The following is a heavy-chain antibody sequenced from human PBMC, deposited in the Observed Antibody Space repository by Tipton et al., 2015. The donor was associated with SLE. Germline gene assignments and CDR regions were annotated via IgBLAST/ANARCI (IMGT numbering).Heavy chain of an antibody. D-gene: IGHD6-19*01. J-gene: IGHJ4*02. CDR2: INHSGST. V-gene: IGHV4-34*01. CDR3: ARGLGIVVAGTDFDY. Sequence: GLVKPSETLSLTCAVYGGSFSGYYWSWIRQPPGKGLEWIGEINHSGSTNYNPSLKSRVTISVDTSKNQFSLKVRSVTAADTAVFYCARGLGIVVAGTDFDYWGQGTLVTVSS. CDR1: GGSFSGYY.